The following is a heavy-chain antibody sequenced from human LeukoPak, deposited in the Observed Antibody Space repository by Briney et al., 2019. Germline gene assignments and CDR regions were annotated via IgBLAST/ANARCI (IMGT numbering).Heavy chain of an antibody. J-gene: IGHJ4*02. CDR2: IIPIFGTA. D-gene: IGHD3-22*01. CDR1: GGTFSSYA. V-gene: IGHV1-69*13. CDR3: ARVRGYDGSGYYWPARPGYDY. Sequence: SVKVSCKASGGTFSSYAISWVRQAPGQGLGWMGGIIPIFGTANYAQKFQGRVTITADESTSTAYMELSSLRSEDTAVYYCARVRGYDGSGYYWPARPGYDYWGQGTLVTVSS.